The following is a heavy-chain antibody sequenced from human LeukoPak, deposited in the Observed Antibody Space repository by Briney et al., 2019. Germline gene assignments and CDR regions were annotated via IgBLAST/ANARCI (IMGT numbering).Heavy chain of an antibody. J-gene: IGHJ4*02. V-gene: IGHV4-59*01. CDR2: IYYSGST. Sequence: SETLSLTCTVSGGSISSYYWSWIRQPPGKGLEWIGYIYYSGSTNYNPSLKSRVTISVDTSKNQFSLKLSSVTAADTAVYYCAKDAEGSHYYDSSGQFDYWGQGTLVTVSS. CDR1: GGSISSYY. CDR3: AKDAEGSHYYDSSGQFDY. D-gene: IGHD3-22*01.